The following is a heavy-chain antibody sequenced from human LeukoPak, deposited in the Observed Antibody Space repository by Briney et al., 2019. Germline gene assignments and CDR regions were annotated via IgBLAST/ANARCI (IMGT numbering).Heavy chain of an antibody. J-gene: IGHJ4*02. D-gene: IGHD2-21*02. CDR1: GFTFSSYG. CDR3: AKDKGSVVTATLGLDY. Sequence: GGSLRLSCAASGFTFSSYGMHWVRQAPGKGLEWVAVISYDGSNKYYADSVKGRFTISGDNSKNTLYLQMNSLRAEDTAVYYCAKDKGSVVTATLGLDYWGQGTLVTVSS. CDR2: ISYDGSNK. V-gene: IGHV3-30*18.